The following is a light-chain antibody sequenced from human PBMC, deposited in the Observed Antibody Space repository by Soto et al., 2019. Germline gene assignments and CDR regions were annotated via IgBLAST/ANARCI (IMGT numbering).Light chain of an antibody. Sequence: EIVLTQSPATLSLSPGERATLSCRASQRGGSYLAWYQQKPGQAPRLLIYDASNRATGIPARFSGSGSGTDFTLTISSLEPGELSVYYYQQRTNWPPLTFGGGTNVEV. V-gene: IGKV3-11*01. CDR3: QQRTNWPPLT. J-gene: IGKJ4*01. CDR1: QRGGSY. CDR2: DAS.